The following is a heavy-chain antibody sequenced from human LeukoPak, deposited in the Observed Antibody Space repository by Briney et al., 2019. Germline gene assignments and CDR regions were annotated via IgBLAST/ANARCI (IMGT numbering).Heavy chain of an antibody. Sequence: SETLSLTCTVSGASIRSSTYYWGWIRQPPEKGLEWIGHVNYNGNTYYNPSLKSRVTISVDTSKNQFSLKLTSVTAADTAVYYCARRGGDDYNRRFDSWGQGTLVTVSS. CDR1: GASIRSSTYY. D-gene: IGHD5-24*01. V-gene: IGHV4-39*01. J-gene: IGHJ4*02. CDR2: VNYNGNT. CDR3: ARRGGDDYNRRFDS.